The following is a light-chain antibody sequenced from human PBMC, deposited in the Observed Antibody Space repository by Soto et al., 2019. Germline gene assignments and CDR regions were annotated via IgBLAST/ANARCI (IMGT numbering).Light chain of an antibody. V-gene: IGKV1-5*01. J-gene: IGKJ4*01. CDR3: QQYNSYSLT. CDR1: QSICSW. CDR2: DAS. Sequence: DIQMTQSPSTLSASVGDRVTITCRASQSICSWLAWYQQKPGKAPKLLIYDASSLQSWVPSKFSGSGSGTEFTLTISSLQPDDFATYYCQQYNSYSLTFGRGTKVEIK.